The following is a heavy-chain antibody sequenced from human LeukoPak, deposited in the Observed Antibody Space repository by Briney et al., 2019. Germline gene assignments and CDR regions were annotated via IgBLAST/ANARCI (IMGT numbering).Heavy chain of an antibody. CDR1: GFTFSSSW. J-gene: IGHJ3*02. Sequence: GGSLRLSCAASGFTFSSSWMSWVRQAPGKGLEWVTNIKPDGSEKYYVDSVKGRFTISRDNAKNSLYLQMNSLRAEDTAVYYCAVLGAPGWAFDIWGQGTMVTVSS. CDR2: IKPDGSEK. CDR3: AVLGAPGWAFDI. V-gene: IGHV3-7*01. D-gene: IGHD1-26*01.